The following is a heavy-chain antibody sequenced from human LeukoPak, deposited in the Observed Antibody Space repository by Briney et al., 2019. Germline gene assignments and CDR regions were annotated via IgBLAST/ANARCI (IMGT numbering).Heavy chain of an antibody. D-gene: IGHD3-22*01. CDR3: ARSSSGYYNVVDY. J-gene: IGHJ4*02. CDR2: ISDVGVGT. Sequence: GGSLRLSCAASGFTFSSYAMSWVRQASGKGLEWVSAISDVGVGTFYADSVKGRFTVSRDNAKNSLYLQMNSLRAEDTAVYYCARSSSGYYNVVDYWGQGTLVTVSS. CDR1: GFTFSSYA. V-gene: IGHV3-23*01.